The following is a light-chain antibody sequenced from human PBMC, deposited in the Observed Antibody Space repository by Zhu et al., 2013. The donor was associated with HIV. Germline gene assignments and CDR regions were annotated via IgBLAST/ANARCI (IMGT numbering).Light chain of an antibody. CDR1: SSDVGSHSL. CDR2: EVS. V-gene: IGLV2-23*02. CDR3: CTYVGNGVLV. J-gene: IGLJ2*01. Sequence: QSALTQPAPVSGSPGQSITISCTGTSSDVGSHSLVSWYQQQPGKAPQLLLYEVSRRPSGISSRFSGSKSGNTASLTISGLQTEDEGDYYCCTYVGNGVLVFGGGPKLTVL.